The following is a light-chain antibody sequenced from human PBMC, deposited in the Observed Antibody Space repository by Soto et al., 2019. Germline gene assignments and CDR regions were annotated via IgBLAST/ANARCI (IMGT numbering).Light chain of an antibody. J-gene: IGKJ1*01. Sequence: EIVMTQSPATLSVSPGERATLSCRASQSVSSNLASYQQKPGQAPRLLIYGASTRATGIPARFSGSGSGTEFTLTISSLQSEDFAVYYCHQYNNWPPWTFGQGTKVEIK. CDR3: HQYNNWPPWT. V-gene: IGKV3-15*01. CDR1: QSVSSN. CDR2: GAS.